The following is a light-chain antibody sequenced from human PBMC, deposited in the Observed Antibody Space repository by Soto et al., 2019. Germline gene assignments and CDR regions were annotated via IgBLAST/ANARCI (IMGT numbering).Light chain of an antibody. CDR3: QQYNSYPYT. Sequence: DIQMTQSPSTVSASVGDAVTITCRASQSISTWLDWYHQKPGKAPNLLIYDASTLQSGGPSGFSGSGSGTEFTLTISSLRPDDFATYYCQQYNSYPYTFGQGTKVEIK. CDR1: QSISTW. J-gene: IGKJ2*01. V-gene: IGKV1-5*01. CDR2: DAS.